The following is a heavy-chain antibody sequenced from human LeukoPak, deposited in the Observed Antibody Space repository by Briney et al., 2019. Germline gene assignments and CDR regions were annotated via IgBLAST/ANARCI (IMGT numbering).Heavy chain of an antibody. D-gene: IGHD1-26*01. CDR2: ISSSSYYI. Sequence: PGGSLRLSCAASGFTFSSYSMNWVRQAPGKGLEWVSSISSSSYYIYYADSVKGRFTISRDNAKNSLYLQMNSLRAEDTAVYYCAREISSLGATEGFDYWGQGTLVTVSS. V-gene: IGHV3-21*01. CDR1: GFTFSSYS. J-gene: IGHJ4*02. CDR3: AREISSLGATEGFDY.